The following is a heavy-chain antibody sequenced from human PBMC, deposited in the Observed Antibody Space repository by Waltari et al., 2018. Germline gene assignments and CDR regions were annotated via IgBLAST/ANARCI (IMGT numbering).Heavy chain of an antibody. D-gene: IGHD3-3*02. CDR1: GYTLTDFS. Sequence: QVQLVQSGAEVKKPGASVKVSCKVSGYTLTDFSMHWVRQAPGKGLEWMGGFDPEDDETIYAQKFQGRVTMTEDTSTDTAYMELSSLRSEDTAVYYCATLGQLARYYYYYGMDVWGQGTTVTVSS. V-gene: IGHV1-24*01. CDR2: FDPEDDET. J-gene: IGHJ6*02. CDR3: ATLGQLARYYYYYGMDV.